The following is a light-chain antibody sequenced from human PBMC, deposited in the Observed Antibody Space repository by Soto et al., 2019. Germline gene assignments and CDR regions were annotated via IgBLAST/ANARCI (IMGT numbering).Light chain of an antibody. V-gene: IGLV4-69*01. Sequence: QSVLTQSHSASASLGASINLTCTLSGGHSSYAIAWHQQQPEKGPRYLMKLNNDGSHTKGDGIPDRFSGCSSWAERYLTISSLQSDDEADYYCQTWGTGIRVFGGGTKLTVL. CDR1: GGHSSYA. CDR2: LNNDGSH. J-gene: IGLJ3*02. CDR3: QTWGTGIRV.